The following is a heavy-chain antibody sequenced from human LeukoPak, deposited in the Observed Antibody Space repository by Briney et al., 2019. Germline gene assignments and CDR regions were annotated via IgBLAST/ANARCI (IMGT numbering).Heavy chain of an antibody. D-gene: IGHD4-23*01. CDR2: ISGSGGST. CDR3: AKGVVTSIDAFDI. J-gene: IGHJ3*02. V-gene: IGHV3-23*01. CDR1: GFTFDDYA. Sequence: GGSLRLSCAASGFTFDDYAMSWVRQAPGKGLEWVSAISGSGGSTYYADSVKGRFTISRDNSKNTLYLQMNSLRAEDTAVYYCAKGVVTSIDAFDIWGQGTMVTVSS.